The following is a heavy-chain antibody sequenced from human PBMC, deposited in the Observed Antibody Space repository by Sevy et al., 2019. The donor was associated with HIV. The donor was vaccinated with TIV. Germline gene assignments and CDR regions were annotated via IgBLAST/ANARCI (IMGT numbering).Heavy chain of an antibody. V-gene: IGHV3-7*03. J-gene: IGHJ5*02. CDR3: AGEGSSSWYDNWFDP. CDR2: IKQDGSEK. CDR1: GFTFSSSS. Sequence: GGSLRLSCAASGFTFSSSSMNWVRQAPGKGLEWVANIKQDGSEKYYVDSVKGRFTISRDNAKNSLYLQMNSLRAEDTAVYYCAGEGSSSWYDNWFDPWGQGTLVTVSS. D-gene: IGHD6-13*01.